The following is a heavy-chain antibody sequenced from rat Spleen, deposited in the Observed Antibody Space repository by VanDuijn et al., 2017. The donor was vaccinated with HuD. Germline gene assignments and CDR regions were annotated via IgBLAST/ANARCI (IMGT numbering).Heavy chain of an antibody. J-gene: IGHJ1*01. CDR2: ISYSGST. V-gene: IGHV3-1*01. D-gene: IGHD1-10*01. CDR1: GYSITSSY. Sequence: EVQLQESGPGLVKPSQSLSLTCSVNGYSITSSYWGWIRKFPGNKMEWMGYISYSGSTSYNPSLKSRISITRDTSKNQFFLQLNSVTIEDTATYYCARDNSGYWYFDFWGPGTMVTVSS. CDR3: ARDNSGYWYFDF.